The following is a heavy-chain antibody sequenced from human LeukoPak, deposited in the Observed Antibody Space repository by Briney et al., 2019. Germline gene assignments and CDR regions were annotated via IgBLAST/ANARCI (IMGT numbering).Heavy chain of an antibody. D-gene: IGHD5-18*01. CDR3: ASLPVDTAMVRHFDY. J-gene: IGHJ4*02. Sequence: SETLSLTCAVYGGSFSGYYWSWIRQPPGKGLEWIGEINHSGSTNYNPSLKSRVTISVDTSKSQFSLKLSSVTAADTAVYYCASLPVDTAMVRHFDYWGQGTLVTVSS. CDR1: GGSFSGYY. CDR2: INHSGST. V-gene: IGHV4-34*01.